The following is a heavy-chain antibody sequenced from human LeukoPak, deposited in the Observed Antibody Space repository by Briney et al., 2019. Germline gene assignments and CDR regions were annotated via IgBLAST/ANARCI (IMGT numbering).Heavy chain of an antibody. D-gene: IGHD4-17*01. CDR2: ISGSGGST. CDR3: AKGGYGDYGVNDAFDI. CDR1: GFTFSSYA. J-gene: IGHJ3*02. V-gene: IGHV3-23*01. Sequence: PGGSLRLSCAASGFTFSSYAMSWVRQAPGKGLEWVSAISGSGGSTYYADSVKGRFTISRDNSKNTLYLQMNSLRAEDTAVYYCAKGGYGDYGVNDAFDIWGQGTMVTVSS.